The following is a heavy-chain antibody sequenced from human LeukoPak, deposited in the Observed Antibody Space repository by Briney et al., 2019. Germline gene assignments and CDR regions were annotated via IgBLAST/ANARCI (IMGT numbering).Heavy chain of an antibody. CDR3: AREKRSAKNWFDP. Sequence: GGSLRLSCAASGFTFSSYGMHWVRQAPGKGLEWVAFIRYDGSNKYYADSVKGRFTISRDNSKNTLYLQMNSLRAEDTAVYYCAREKRSAKNWFDPWGQGTLVTVSS. V-gene: IGHV3-30*02. CDR2: IRYDGSNK. CDR1: GFTFSSYG. J-gene: IGHJ5*02.